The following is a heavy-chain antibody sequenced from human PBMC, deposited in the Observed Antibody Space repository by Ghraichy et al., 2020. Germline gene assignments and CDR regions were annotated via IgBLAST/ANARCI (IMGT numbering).Heavy chain of an antibody. D-gene: IGHD3-3*01. CDR3: ARGKSRDFWSDYYYGMDV. V-gene: IGHV4-61*01. Sequence: SETLSLTCTVSGGSVSSGSYYWSWIRQPPGKGLEWIGYIYYSGSTNYNPSLKSRVTISVDTSKNQFSLKLSSVTAADTAVYYCARGKSRDFWSDYYYGMDVWGQGTTVTVSS. CDR1: GGSVSSGSYY. CDR2: IYYSGST. J-gene: IGHJ6*02.